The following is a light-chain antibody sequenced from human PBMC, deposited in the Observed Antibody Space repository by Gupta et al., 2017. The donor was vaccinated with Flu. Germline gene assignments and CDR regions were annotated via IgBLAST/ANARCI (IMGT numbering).Light chain of an antibody. Sequence: RSTITSSCSSTNIGSNTVNWYQQDPGSAPKVLIYNDNERPSGVPDRFSASKSGTTATLAISGLQAEDEADYYCAAWDDSLNGGVFGGGTKLTVL. CDR2: NDN. J-gene: IGLJ2*01. V-gene: IGLV1-44*01. CDR1: STNIGSNT. CDR3: AAWDDSLNGGV.